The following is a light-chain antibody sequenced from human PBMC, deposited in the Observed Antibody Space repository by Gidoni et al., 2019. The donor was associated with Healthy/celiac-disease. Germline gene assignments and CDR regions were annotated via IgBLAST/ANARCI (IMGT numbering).Light chain of an antibody. Sequence: DIQLTQSPSTLSASVGDRVTITCRASQSISSWLAWYQQKPGKAPKLLISDASSLGSGVPSRFSGSGSGTEFTLTISSLQPDDFATYYCQQYNGYSATFGQGTKVEIK. V-gene: IGKV1-5*01. J-gene: IGKJ1*01. CDR3: QQYNGYSAT. CDR1: QSISSW. CDR2: DAS.